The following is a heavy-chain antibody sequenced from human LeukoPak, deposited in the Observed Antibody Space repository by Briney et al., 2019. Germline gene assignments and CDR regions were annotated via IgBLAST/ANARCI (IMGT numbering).Heavy chain of an antibody. CDR1: GGSISSSSYY. CDR2: IYYSGST. J-gene: IGHJ4*02. D-gene: IGHD3-22*01. V-gene: IGHV4-39*01. Sequence: SETLSLTCTVSGGSISSSSYYWGWIRQPPGKGLEWIGSIYYSGSTYYNPSLKSRATISVDTSKNQFSLKLSSVTAADTAVYYCARRFEDYYDSSGYPTPYDYWGQGTLVTVSS. CDR3: ARRFEDYYDSSGYPTPYDY.